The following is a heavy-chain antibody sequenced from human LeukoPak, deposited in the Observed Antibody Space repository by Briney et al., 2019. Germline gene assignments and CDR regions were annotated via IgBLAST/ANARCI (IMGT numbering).Heavy chain of an antibody. V-gene: IGHV3-48*01. CDR1: GFTFCSYS. Sequence: GGSLRLSCAASGFTFCSYSMRWVRQAPGKGLEWISDISSGSSTIYYADSVRGRFTISRDNAKNSLYLQMNSLRVEDTAVYYCARRPIVGTTLFDYWGQGTLVTVSS. J-gene: IGHJ4*02. CDR2: ISSGSSTI. D-gene: IGHD1-26*01. CDR3: ARRPIVGTTLFDY.